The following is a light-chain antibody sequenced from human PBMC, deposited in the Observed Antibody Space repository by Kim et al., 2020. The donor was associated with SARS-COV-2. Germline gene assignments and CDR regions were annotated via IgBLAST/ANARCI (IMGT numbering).Light chain of an antibody. J-gene: IGLJ3*02. CDR3: QVWDSSSDHWV. CDR2: YDS. V-gene: IGLV3-21*04. Sequence: QGKTARDTWGRNNNGSKSVPWYQQKPGQAPVLVIYYDSDRPSGIPERFSGSNSGNTATLTISRVEAGDEAEYYCQVWDSSSDHWVFGGGTQLTVL. CDR1: NNGSKS.